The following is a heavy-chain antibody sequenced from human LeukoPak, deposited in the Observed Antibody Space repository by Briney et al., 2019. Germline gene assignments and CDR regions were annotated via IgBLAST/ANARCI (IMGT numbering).Heavy chain of an antibody. CDR1: GGSFSGYY. CDR3: AQSPNSAYYYMDV. D-gene: IGHD4-23*01. Sequence: SETLSLTCAVYGGSFSGYYWSWIRQPPGKGLEWIGEINHSGSTNYNPSLKSRVTISVDTSKNRFSLKLSSVTAADTAVYYCAQSPNSAYYYMDVWGKGTTVTVSS. V-gene: IGHV4-34*01. J-gene: IGHJ6*03. CDR2: INHSGST.